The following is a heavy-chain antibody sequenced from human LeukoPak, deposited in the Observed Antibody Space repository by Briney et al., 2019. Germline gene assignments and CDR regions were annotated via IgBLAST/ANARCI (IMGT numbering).Heavy chain of an antibody. J-gene: IGHJ4*02. D-gene: IGHD3-10*01. CDR2: IKSKTDGGTT. V-gene: IGHV3-15*01. CDR1: GFTFSNAW. CDR3: TTAESELLWFGELFYFDY. Sequence: GGSLRLSCAASGFTFSNAWMSWVRQAPGKGLEWGGRIKSKTDGGTTDYAAPVKGRFTISRDDSKNTLYLQMNSLKTEDTAVYYCTTAESELLWFGELFYFDYWGQGTLVTVSS.